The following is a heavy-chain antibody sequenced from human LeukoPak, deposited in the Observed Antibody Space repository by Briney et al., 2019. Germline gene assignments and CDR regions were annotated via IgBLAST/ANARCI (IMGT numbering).Heavy chain of an antibody. J-gene: IGHJ4*02. CDR2: IIPIFGTA. V-gene: IGHV1-69*05. Sequence: SVKVSCKASGGTFSSYAISWVRQAPGQGLEWMGGIIPIFGTANYAQKFQGRVTITTDESTSPAYMELSSLRSEDTAVYYCARGLGGSSGYYQIDYWGQGTLVTVSS. CDR3: ARGLGGSSGYYQIDY. CDR1: GGTFSSYA. D-gene: IGHD3-22*01.